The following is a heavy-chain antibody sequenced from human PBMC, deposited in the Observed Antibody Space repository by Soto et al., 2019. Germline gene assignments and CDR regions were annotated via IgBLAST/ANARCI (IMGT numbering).Heavy chain of an antibody. CDR3: ARAQTIFGIITVFDY. CDR2: IYYSGST. V-gene: IGHV4-31*03. D-gene: IGHD3-3*01. J-gene: IGHJ4*02. CDR1: GGTIIGYY. Sequence: SETLSLTCIVSGGTIIGYYWIRIRQHPGKGLEWIGYIYYSGSTYYNPSLKSRVTISVDTSKNQFSLKLTSVTAADTAVYFCARAQTIFGIITVFDYWGQGTLVTVSS.